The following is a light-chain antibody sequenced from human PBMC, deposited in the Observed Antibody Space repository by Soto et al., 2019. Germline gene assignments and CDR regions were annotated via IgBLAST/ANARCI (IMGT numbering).Light chain of an antibody. Sequence: QSVLTQPPSASGTPGQRVTISCSGSSSNIGSNYVYWYQQLPGTAPKLMIYEVNKRPSGVPDRFSGSKSGNTASLTVSGLQAEDEADYYCSSYAGSSNVFGTGTKLTVL. J-gene: IGLJ1*01. CDR3: SSYAGSSNV. V-gene: IGLV1-47*01. CDR1: SSNIGSNY. CDR2: EVN.